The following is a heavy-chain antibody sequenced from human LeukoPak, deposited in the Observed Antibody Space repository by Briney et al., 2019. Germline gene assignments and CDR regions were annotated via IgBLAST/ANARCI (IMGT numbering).Heavy chain of an antibody. CDR3: ARGLMLYYYGSGSYWFY. CDR2: IKQDGSEK. CDR1: GFTFSSYW. J-gene: IGHJ4*02. V-gene: IGHV3-7*01. D-gene: IGHD3-10*01. Sequence: PGGSLRLXCAASGFTFSSYWMRWVRQTPGKGLEWVANIKQDGSEKYYVDSVKGRFTISRDNAKNSLYLQMNSLRAEDTAVYYCARGLMLYYYGSGSYWFYWGQGTLVTVSS.